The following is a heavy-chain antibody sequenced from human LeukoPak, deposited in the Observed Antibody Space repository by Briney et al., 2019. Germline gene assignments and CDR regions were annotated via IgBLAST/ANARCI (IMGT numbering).Heavy chain of an antibody. D-gene: IGHD6-13*01. CDR2: ISSSSSYI. CDR3: ARVRVAAAGIYYFDY. V-gene: IGHV3-21*01. J-gene: IGHJ4*02. CDR1: GFTFDDYA. Sequence: GGSLRLSCAASGFTFDDYAMNWVRQAPGKGLEWVSSISSSSSYIYYADSVKGRFTISRDNAKNSLYLQMNSLRAEDTAVYYCARVRVAAAGIYYFDYWGQGTLVTVSS.